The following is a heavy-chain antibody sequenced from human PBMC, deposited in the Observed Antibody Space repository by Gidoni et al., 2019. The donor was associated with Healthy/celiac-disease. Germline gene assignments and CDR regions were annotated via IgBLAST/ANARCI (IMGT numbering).Heavy chain of an antibody. D-gene: IGHD1-26*01. Sequence: VQRVQPGAEGRKPGSQVKGSGREFEGTSSSYAISWVRQAPGHGLEWMGGIIPIFGTANYAQKFQGRVTITADESTSTAYMELSSLSSEDTAVYYCARGEGGQWELLNYYYGMDVWGQGTTVTVSS. V-gene: IGHV1-69*01. CDR2: IIPIFGTA. CDR1: EGTSSSYA. J-gene: IGHJ6*02. CDR3: ARGEGGQWELLNYYYGMDV.